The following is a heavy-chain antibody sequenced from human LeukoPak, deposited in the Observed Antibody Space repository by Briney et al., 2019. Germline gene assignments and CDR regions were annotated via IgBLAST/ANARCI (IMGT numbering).Heavy chain of an antibody. D-gene: IGHD6-13*01. CDR1: GYTFTVYY. Sequence: ASVKVSCKASGYTFTVYYMHWVRQAPGQGLEWMGWINPNSGGTNYAQKFQGRVTMTRDTSISTAYMELSRLRSDDTAVYYCARGSSSWFGWFDPWGQGTLVTVSS. V-gene: IGHV1-2*02. CDR3: ARGSSSWFGWFDP. J-gene: IGHJ5*02. CDR2: INPNSGGT.